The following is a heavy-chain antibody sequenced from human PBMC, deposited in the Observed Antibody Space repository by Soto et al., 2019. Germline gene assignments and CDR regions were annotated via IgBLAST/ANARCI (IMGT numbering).Heavy chain of an antibody. J-gene: IGHJ6*02. CDR2: IWYDGSNK. Sequence: QVQLVESGGGVVQPGRSLRLSCAASGFTFSSYGMHWVRQAPGKGLEWVAVIWYDGSNKWYADSVKGRFTISRDNSKKPLYLQMNSPRAEDTAVYSCARDRGYSGYDSPRFYYGMDVWGQGTTVTVSS. CDR3: ARDRGYSGYDSPRFYYGMDV. V-gene: IGHV3-33*01. D-gene: IGHD5-12*01. CDR1: GFTFSSYG.